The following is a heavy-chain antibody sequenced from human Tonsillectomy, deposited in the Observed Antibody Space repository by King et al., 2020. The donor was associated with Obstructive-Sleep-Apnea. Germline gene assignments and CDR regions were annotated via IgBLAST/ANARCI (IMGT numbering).Heavy chain of an antibody. CDR1: GFSFDDYA. D-gene: IGHD3-16*01. CDR3: VKDRAGGVPDAFDI. CDR2: INWNSGNR. Sequence: VQLVESGGGLVQPGRSLRLSCATSGFSFDDYAMHWVRQAPGKGLEWVSGINWNSGNRGYADSVKGRFTISRDNAKNSLSLQMNSLRVEDTALYYCVKDRAGGVPDAFDIWGQGTMVTVSS. V-gene: IGHV3-9*01. J-gene: IGHJ3*02.